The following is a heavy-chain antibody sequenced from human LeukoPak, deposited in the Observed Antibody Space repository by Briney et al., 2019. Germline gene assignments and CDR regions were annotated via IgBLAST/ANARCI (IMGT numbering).Heavy chain of an antibody. CDR2: ISGSGGST. CDR1: GSTFSSYA. Sequence: GGSLRLSCAASGSTFSSYAMSWVRQAPGKGLEWVSAISGSGGSTYYADSVKGRFTISRDNSKNTLYLQMNSLRAEDTAVYYCAKDLRDGYNYWNYFDYWGQGTLVTVSS. J-gene: IGHJ4*02. CDR3: AKDLRDGYNYWNYFDY. V-gene: IGHV3-23*01. D-gene: IGHD5-24*01.